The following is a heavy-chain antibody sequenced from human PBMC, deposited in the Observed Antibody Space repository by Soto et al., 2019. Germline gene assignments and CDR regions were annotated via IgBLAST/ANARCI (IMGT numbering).Heavy chain of an antibody. CDR1: GGSFSGYY. CDR2: INHSGST. D-gene: IGHD4-17*01. V-gene: IGHV4-34*01. J-gene: IGHJ4*02. Sequence: PSETLSLTCAVYGGSFSGYYWSWIRQPPGKGLEWIGEINHSGSTNYNPSLKSRVTISVDTSKNQFSLKLSSVTAADKAVYYCARANDYGDYTYFAYWGQGTLVTVSS. CDR3: ARANDYGDYTYFAY.